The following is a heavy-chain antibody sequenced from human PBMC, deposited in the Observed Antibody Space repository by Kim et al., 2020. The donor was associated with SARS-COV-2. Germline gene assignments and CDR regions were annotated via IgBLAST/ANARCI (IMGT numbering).Heavy chain of an antibody. D-gene: IGHD1-26*01. Sequence: GESLKISCKGSGYSFTSYWISWVRQMPGKGLEWMGRIDPSDSYTNYSPSFQGHVTISADKSISTAYLQWSSLKASDTAMYYCATLIVGATGGDYFDYWGQGTLVTVSS. CDR3: ATLIVGATGGDYFDY. J-gene: IGHJ4*02. V-gene: IGHV5-10-1*01. CDR2: IDPSDSYT. CDR1: GYSFTSYW.